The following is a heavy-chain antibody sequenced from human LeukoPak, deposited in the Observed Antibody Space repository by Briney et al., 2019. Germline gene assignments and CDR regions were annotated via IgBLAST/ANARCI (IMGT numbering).Heavy chain of an antibody. CDR1: GFTVSSNY. V-gene: IGHV3-53*01. CDR3: ARATGLDFDS. CDR2: IYTGNSTT. J-gene: IGHJ4*02. Sequence: GGSLRLSCAASGFTVSSNYMSWVRQAPGKGLEWVSVIYTGNSTTYYADSVKGRFTASRDNSKNTLYLQMNNLRAEDTAVYYCARATGLDFDSWGQGTLVTVSS. D-gene: IGHD3/OR15-3a*01.